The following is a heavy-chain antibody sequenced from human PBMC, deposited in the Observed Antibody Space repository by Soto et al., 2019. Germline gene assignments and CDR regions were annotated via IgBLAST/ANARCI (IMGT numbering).Heavy chain of an antibody. J-gene: IGHJ4*02. Sequence: ASVKVSCKASGYTFTSYGISWVRQAPGQGLEWMGWISAYNGNTNYAQKLQGRVTMTTDTSTSTAYMELRSLRSDDTAVYYCARGGFYCSSTSCYVPDYWGQGTLVTSPQ. CDR3: ARGGFYCSSTSCYVPDY. CDR1: GYTFTSYG. V-gene: IGHV1-18*01. D-gene: IGHD2-2*01. CDR2: ISAYNGNT.